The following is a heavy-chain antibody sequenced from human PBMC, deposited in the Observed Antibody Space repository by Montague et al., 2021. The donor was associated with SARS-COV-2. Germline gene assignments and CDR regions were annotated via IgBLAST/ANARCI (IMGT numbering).Heavy chain of an antibody. V-gene: IGHV4-59*08. CDR3: SRHGCRRGRHRFGFDP. CDR1: GGAMSSYY. J-gene: IGHJ5*02. Sequence: SETLSLTRTLSGGAMSSYYCCWIRQPPGTGLDRIGYIYYSGSTNXNSSLKSRVTISVDTSKNKFSLTLSSVAAAATAAYYCSRHGCRRGRHRFGFDPWGQGTLVTVSS. D-gene: IGHD2-8*01. CDR2: IYYSGST.